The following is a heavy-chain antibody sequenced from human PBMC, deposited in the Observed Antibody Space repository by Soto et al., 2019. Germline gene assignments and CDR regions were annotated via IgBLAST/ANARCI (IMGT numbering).Heavy chain of an antibody. CDR1: GYTFTSYY. J-gene: IGHJ4*02. V-gene: IGHV1-46*01. Sequence: QVQLVQSGAEVKKPGASVKVSCKASGYTFTSYYMHWVRQAPGQGLEWMGIINPSGGSTSYAQKFQGRVTMTRDKPTNTVYMELRSLRSEDAAVYYCADPPAGLSPYVYWGQGTLVTVSS. D-gene: IGHD6-13*01. CDR3: ADPPAGLSPYVY. CDR2: INPSGGST.